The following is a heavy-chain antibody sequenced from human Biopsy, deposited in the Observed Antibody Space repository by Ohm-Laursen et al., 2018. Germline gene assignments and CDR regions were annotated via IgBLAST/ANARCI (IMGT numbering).Heavy chain of an antibody. D-gene: IGHD3-3*01. CDR2: IYSDGNT. J-gene: IGHJ5*02. CDR1: GFTVSDNH. CDR3: ARGPGKLWSGYYT. Sequence: GSLRLSCTAFGFTVSDNHISWIRQAPGKGLQWVSLIYSDGNTYCADSVKGRFTISRDIPRNTLYLQMNSLRAEDTAVYYCARGPGKLWSGYYTWGQGSLVSVSS. V-gene: IGHV3-53*01.